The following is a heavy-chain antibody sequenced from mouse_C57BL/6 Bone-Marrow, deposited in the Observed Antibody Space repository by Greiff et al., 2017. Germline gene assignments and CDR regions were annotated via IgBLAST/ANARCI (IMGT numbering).Heavy chain of an antibody. CDR1: GFTFSSYA. CDR2: ISDGGSYT. V-gene: IGHV5-4*03. D-gene: IGHD2-1*01. J-gene: IGHJ4*01. CDR3: ARFYYYYAMDY. Sequence: EVKLMESGGGLVKPGGSLKLSCAASGFTFSSYAMSWVRQTPEKRLEWVATISDGGSYTYYPDNVKGRFTISRDNAKNNLYLQMSHLKSEDTAMYYYARFYYYYAMDYWGQGTSVTVSS.